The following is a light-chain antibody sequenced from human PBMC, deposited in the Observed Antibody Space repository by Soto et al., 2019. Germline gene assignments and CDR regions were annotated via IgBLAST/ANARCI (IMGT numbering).Light chain of an antibody. CDR3: ATWDDDLYTPI. CDR1: STDFVSYNR. J-gene: IGLJ2*01. V-gene: IGLV2-18*01. CDR2: EAS. Sequence: QSALTQPPSVSGSPGQSVTISCTGTSTDFVSYNRVSWYQQPPGTAPKLIIYEASNRPSGVPGRFSGSKSGNTASLTISGVQAADEADYYCATWDDDLYTPIIGGGTKLTVL.